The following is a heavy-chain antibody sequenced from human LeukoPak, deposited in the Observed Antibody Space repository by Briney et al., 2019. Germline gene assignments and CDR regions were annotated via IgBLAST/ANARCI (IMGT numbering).Heavy chain of an antibody. CDR2: IYYSGST. CDR3: ARHPTFSIAAAGTGDY. D-gene: IGHD6-13*01. CDR1: GGSISSSSYY. J-gene: IGHJ4*02. Sequence: SETLSLTCTVSGGSISSSSYYWGWIRQPPGKGLEWIGSIYYSGSTYYNPSLKSRVTISVDTSKNQFSLKLSSVTAADTAVYYCARHPTFSIAAAGTGDYWGQGTLVTVSS. V-gene: IGHV4-39*01.